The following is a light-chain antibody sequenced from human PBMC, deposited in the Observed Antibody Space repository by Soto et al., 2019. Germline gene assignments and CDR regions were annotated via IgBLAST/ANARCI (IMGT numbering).Light chain of an antibody. V-gene: IGLV1-51*02. CDR1: SSNIGNNH. Sequence: QSVLTQPPSVSEAPGQTVTISCSGSSSNIGNNHVSWYQHLPGSAPKLLIYENNKRPAGIPDRFSGSKSGTSATVGITGLQSGDEADYYCGTWDNSLSIVIFRGGTKLTVL. CDR3: GTWDNSLSIVI. J-gene: IGLJ2*01. CDR2: ENN.